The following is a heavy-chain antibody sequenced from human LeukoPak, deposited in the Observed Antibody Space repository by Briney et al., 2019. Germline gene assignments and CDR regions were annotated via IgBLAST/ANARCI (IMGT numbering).Heavy chain of an antibody. V-gene: IGHV4-38-2*02. Sequence: KSSETLSLTCTVSGYSISSGYYWGWIRQPPGKGLEWIGSIYHSGRTSYNPSLKSRVTISVDTSKNQFSLKLTSVTAAATAVYYCATSIAARPLYMSSAFDIWGQGTMVTVSS. J-gene: IGHJ3*02. CDR1: GYSISSGYY. D-gene: IGHD6-6*01. CDR2: IYHSGRT. CDR3: ATSIAARPLYMSSAFDI.